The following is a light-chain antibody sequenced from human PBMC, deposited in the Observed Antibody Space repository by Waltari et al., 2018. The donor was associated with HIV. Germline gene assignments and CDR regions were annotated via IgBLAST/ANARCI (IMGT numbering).Light chain of an antibody. V-gene: IGKV3-20*01. J-gene: IGKJ5*01. CDR3: QQYGGSPIT. Sequence: EIVLTQSPGTLSLSPGERATLPCRASQSVPNSYLAWYQQRPGRAPRLLIYGPSTRATGIADRFSGGGSGTDFTLTISRLEPEDFAVFYCQQYGGSPITFGQGTRLEIK. CDR1: QSVPNSY. CDR2: GPS.